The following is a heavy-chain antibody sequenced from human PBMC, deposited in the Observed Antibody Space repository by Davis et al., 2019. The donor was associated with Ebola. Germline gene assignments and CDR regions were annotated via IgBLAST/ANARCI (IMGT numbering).Heavy chain of an antibody. Sequence: GESLKISCAASGFTFSSYAMSWVRQAPGEGLEWVSAISGSGGSTYYADSVKGRFTISRDNSKNTLYLQMNSLRAEDTAVYYCAKGYSYGKIDYWGQGTLVTVSS. D-gene: IGHD5-18*01. CDR3: AKGYSYGKIDY. J-gene: IGHJ4*02. CDR1: GFTFSSYA. CDR2: ISGSGGST. V-gene: IGHV3-23*01.